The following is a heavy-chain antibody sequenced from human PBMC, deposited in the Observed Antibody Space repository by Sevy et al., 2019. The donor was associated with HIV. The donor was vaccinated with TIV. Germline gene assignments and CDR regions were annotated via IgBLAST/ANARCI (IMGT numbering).Heavy chain of an antibody. J-gene: IGHJ4*02. CDR1: GFTFDDYT. D-gene: IGHD4-17*01. CDR3: AKGLGRDGYNDYVFDY. V-gene: IGHV3-43*01. CDR2: ISWDGGST. Sequence: GGSLRLSCAASGFTFDDYTMHWVRQTPGKGLEWVSLISWDGGSTYYADSVKGRFTISRDNIKNSLYLQMNSLRTEDTALYYCAKGLGRDGYNDYVFDYWGQGTLVTVSS.